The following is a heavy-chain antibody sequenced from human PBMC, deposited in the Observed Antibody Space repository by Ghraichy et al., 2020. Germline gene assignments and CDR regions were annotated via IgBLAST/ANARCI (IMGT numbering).Heavy chain of an antibody. D-gene: IGHD1-1*01. CDR3: AKDFMGTGDAFDI. V-gene: IGHV3-30*02. CDR1: GFTFSSSG. Sequence: LTCAASGFTFSSSGMHWVRQAPGKGLEWVTFIRYDGSYKYYADSVKGRFTISRDNSKNTLYVQMNSLRGEDTAVYYCAKDFMGTGDAFDIWGQGTMVTVSS. J-gene: IGHJ3*02. CDR2: IRYDGSYK.